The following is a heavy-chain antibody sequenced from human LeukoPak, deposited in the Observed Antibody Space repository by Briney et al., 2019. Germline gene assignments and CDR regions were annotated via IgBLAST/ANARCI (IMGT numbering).Heavy chain of an antibody. D-gene: IGHD2-21*02. Sequence: ASVKVSCKASGYTFTNYFMHWVRQAPGQGLEWMGIINPRGGSTGYAQKFQGRITMTTDMSTRTVYMELSSLESEDTSVYYCARRDCAGDCYSNWFDPWGQGTLVTVSS. CDR3: ARRDCAGDCYSNWFDP. V-gene: IGHV1-46*01. J-gene: IGHJ5*02. CDR2: INPRGGST. CDR1: GYTFTNYF.